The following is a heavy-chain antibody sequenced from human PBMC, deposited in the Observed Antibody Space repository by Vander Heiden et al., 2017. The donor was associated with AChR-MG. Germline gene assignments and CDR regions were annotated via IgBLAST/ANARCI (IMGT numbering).Heavy chain of an antibody. CDR3: ARVSVQWELPGYFDY. CDR2: INPNSGGT. D-gene: IGHD1-26*01. CDR1: GYTFTGYY. V-gene: IGHV1-2*02. J-gene: IGHJ4*02. Sequence: QVQLVQSGAEVKKPGASVKVSCKASGYTFTGYYMHWVRQAPGQGLEWMGWINPNSGGTNYAQKFQGRVTMTRDTSISTAYMELSRLRSDDTAVYYCARVSVQWELPGYFDYWGQGTLVTVSS.